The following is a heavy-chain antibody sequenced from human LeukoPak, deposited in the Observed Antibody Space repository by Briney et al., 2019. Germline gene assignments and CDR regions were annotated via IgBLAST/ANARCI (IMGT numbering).Heavy chain of an antibody. Sequence: GESLKISCKGSGYSINNYWIAWVRQMPGKGLEWMGIIYPADSDIRYSPSFQGQVTISADKSISTAYLQWNSLKASDTAMYYCARQEYCSGASCYTWFDPWGQGTLVTVSS. CDR2: IYPADSDI. D-gene: IGHD2-15*01. J-gene: IGHJ5*02. V-gene: IGHV5-51*01. CDR3: ARQEYCSGASCYTWFDP. CDR1: GYSINNYW.